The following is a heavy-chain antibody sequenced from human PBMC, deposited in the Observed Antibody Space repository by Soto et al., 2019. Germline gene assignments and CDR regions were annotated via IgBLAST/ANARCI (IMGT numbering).Heavy chain of an antibody. CDR3: ARLWGQLWSLGYYYYMDV. CDR1: GGSICSSSNY. Sequence: SGTLALTCTVSGGSICSSSNYWGWIRQPPGEGLEWIGSIYYSGSTYYNPSLKSRVTISVDTSKNQFSLKLSSVTAADTAVYYCARLWGQLWSLGYYYYMDVWGKGTTVTVSS. J-gene: IGHJ6*03. CDR2: IYYSGST. V-gene: IGHV4-39*01. D-gene: IGHD5-18*01.